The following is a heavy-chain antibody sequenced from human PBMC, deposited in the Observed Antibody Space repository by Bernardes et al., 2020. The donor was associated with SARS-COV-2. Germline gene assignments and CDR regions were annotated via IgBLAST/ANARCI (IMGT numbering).Heavy chain of an antibody. CDR2: IFNSGNT. Sequence: SETLSLTCTVSGDSISTYYWNWIRQPPGKGLERIGYIFNSGNTNYNPSLKSRVSISVDTSKNQFSLKLTSVTAADTAVYYCARNVGTRGSSSQSQVLWGQGTQVTVSS. J-gene: IGHJ4*02. CDR3: ARNVGTRGSSSQSQVL. V-gene: IGHV4-59*01. CDR1: GDSISTYY. D-gene: IGHD6-19*01.